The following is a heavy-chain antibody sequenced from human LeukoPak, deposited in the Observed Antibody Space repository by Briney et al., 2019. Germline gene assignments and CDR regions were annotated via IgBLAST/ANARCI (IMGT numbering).Heavy chain of an antibody. J-gene: IGHJ6*02. CDR2: IYYTGTT. Sequence: SETLSLTCTVSGDSISSYFWSWIRQPPGKGLEWIGYIYYTGTTNYNPSLKSRVTISLDTSKNQFSLKLSSVTAADTAVYYCARDFGPTTSSGWGSYYYGMDVWGQGTTVTVSS. CDR1: GDSISSYF. CDR3: ARDFGPTTSSGWGSYYYGMDV. D-gene: IGHD6-19*01. V-gene: IGHV4-59*01.